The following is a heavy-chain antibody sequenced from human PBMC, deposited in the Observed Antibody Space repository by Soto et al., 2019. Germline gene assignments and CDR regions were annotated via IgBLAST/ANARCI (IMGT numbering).Heavy chain of an antibody. CDR1: GYTFTSYY. CDR3: ASSFGVRPADNSNYGYYYYGMDV. CDR2: INPSGGST. V-gene: IGHV1-46*01. D-gene: IGHD4-4*01. Sequence: ASVKVSCTASGYTFTSYYMHWVRQAPGQGLEWMGIINPSGGSTSYAQKFQGRVTMTRDTSTSTVYMELSSLRSEDTAVYYCASSFGVRPADNSNYGYYYYGMDVWGQGTTVTVSS. J-gene: IGHJ6*02.